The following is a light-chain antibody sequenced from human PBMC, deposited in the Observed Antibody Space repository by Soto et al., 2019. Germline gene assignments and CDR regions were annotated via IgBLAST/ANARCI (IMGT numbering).Light chain of an antibody. CDR3: QQYNNWPPA. CDR2: GAS. CDR1: QSVSNTY. J-gene: IGKJ5*01. Sequence: EIVLTQSPGTLSFSPGDTATLSCRASQSVSNTYLAWYQQKPGQAPRLLIYGASTRATGIPARFSGSGSGTEFTLTISSLQSEDFAVYYCQQYNNWPPAFGQGTRLEIK. V-gene: IGKV3-15*01.